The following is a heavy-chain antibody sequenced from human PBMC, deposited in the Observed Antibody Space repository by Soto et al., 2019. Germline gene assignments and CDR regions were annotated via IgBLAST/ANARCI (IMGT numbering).Heavy chain of an antibody. CDR3: ASYSNYSRLDYYSYGMDV. D-gene: IGHD4-4*01. J-gene: IGHJ6*02. Sequence: PGESLKISCKGSGYSFTSYWISWVRQMPGKGLEWMGRIDPSDSYTNYSPSFQGHVTISADKSISTAYLQWSSLKASDTAMYYCASYSNYSRLDYYSYGMDVWGQGTTVTVSS. V-gene: IGHV5-10-1*01. CDR1: GYSFTSYW. CDR2: IDPSDSYT.